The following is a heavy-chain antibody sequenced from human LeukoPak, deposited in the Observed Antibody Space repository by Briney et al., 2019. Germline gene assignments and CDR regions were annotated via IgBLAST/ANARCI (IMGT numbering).Heavy chain of an antibody. CDR3: AGGSGYLITS. D-gene: IGHD3-9*01. CDR1: GFTFRSYW. V-gene: IGHV3-7*01. CDR2: IKQDGTEK. J-gene: IGHJ5*02. Sequence: GGSLRLSCAGSGFTFRSYWMNWVRPAPGKGLEWVAIIKQDGTEKHYKGSVEGRFTISRDNAKNSLHLQMNSLRAEDTAVYYCAGGSGYLITSWGQGTLVTVSS.